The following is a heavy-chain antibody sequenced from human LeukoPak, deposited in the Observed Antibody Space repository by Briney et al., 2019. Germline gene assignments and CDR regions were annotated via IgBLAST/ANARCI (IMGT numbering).Heavy chain of an antibody. D-gene: IGHD3-22*01. V-gene: IGHV4-34*01. J-gene: IGHJ1*01. Sequence: PSETLTLTCSVYGGSFSGYYWSWIRQPPGKGLEWIGEINHSGSTNYNPSLKSRVTISVDTSKNQFSLKLSSVTAADTAVYYCARGSTTRLSGYQGKIKDFQNWGDGTLVTVSS. CDR3: ARGSTTRLSGYQGKIKDFQN. CDR1: GGSFSGYY. CDR2: INHSGST.